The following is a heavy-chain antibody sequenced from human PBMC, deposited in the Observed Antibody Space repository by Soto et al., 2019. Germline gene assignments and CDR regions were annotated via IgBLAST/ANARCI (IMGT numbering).Heavy chain of an antibody. CDR3: ARDWGLHYYGSGGS. CDR1: GYSISLGYY. Sequence: SETLSLTCAVSGYSISLGYYWGWIRQPPGKGLEWIGSIYHSGNTYYNPSLKSRVSISLDTSKNHFSLELSSVTAADTAMYYCARDWGLHYYGSGGSWGQGILVTVSS. J-gene: IGHJ5*02. D-gene: IGHD3-10*01. V-gene: IGHV4-38-2*02. CDR2: IYHSGNT.